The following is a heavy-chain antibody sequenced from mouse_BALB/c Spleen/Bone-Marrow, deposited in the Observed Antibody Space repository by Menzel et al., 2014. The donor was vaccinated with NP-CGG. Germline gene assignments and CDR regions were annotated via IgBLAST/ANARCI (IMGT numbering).Heavy chain of an antibody. V-gene: IGHV1-77*01. J-gene: IGHJ2*01. CDR3: ARSNSISTATDY. CDR1: GYTFTNYD. Sequence: VQLQQSGAELVKPGASVKLSCKASGYTFTNYDINWVRQRPKQGLEWIGWIFPGNGSTNYNEKFKGKATLTTDKSSSTAYMQLSRLTSEDSAVYFCARSNSISTATDYWGQGTTLTVSS. D-gene: IGHD1-2*01. CDR2: IFPGNGST.